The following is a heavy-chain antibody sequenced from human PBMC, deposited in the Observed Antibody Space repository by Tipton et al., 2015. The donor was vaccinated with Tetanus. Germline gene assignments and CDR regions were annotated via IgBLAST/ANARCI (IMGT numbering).Heavy chain of an antibody. V-gene: IGHV3-9*01. D-gene: IGHD6-13*01. CDR1: GFTFDDYA. CDR2: ISWNSGSI. J-gene: IGHJ4*02. Sequence: SLRLSCAASGFTFDDYAMHWVRQAPGKGLEWVSGISWNSGSIGYADSVKGRFTISRDNAKNSLYLQMNSLRAEDTALYYCAKDSPYSSSRSSNYFDYWGQGTLVTVSS. CDR3: AKDSPYSSSRSSNYFDY.